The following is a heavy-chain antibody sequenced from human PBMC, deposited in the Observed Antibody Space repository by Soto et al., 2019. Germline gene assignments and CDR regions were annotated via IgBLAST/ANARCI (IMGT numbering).Heavy chain of an antibody. D-gene: IGHD3-22*01. CDR1: GGSISSGGYY. CDR2: IYYSGST. CDR3: ARVRDDSSGYYYYYYYGMDV. J-gene: IGHJ6*02. Sequence: SETLSLTCTVSGGSISSGGYYWSWIRQHPGKGLEWIGYIYYSGSTYYNPSLKSRVTISVDTSKNQFSLKLSSVTAADTAVYYCARVRDDSSGYYYYYYYGMDVWGQGTTVTVSS. V-gene: IGHV4-31*03.